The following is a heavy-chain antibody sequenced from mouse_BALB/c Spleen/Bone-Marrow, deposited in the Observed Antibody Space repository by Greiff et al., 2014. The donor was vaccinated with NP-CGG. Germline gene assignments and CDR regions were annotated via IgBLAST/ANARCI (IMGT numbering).Heavy chain of an antibody. CDR3: ARYRLGTYFDY. J-gene: IGHJ2*01. Sequence: DVKLQESGAELVKPGASVKLSCTASGFNIKDTYMHWVKQRPEQGLEWIGRIDPANGNTKYDPKFQGKATITADTSSNTAYLQLSSLTSEDPAVYYCARYRLGTYFDYWGQGTTLTVSS. CDR1: GFNIKDTY. V-gene: IGHV14-3*02. CDR2: IDPANGNT. D-gene: IGHD2-14*01.